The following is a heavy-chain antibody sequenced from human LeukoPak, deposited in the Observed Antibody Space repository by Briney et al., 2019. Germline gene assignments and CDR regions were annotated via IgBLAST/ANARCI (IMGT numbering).Heavy chain of an antibody. V-gene: IGHV4-39*01. CDR1: NGSISNTDYS. Sequence: KTSETLSLTCTVSNGSISNTDYSWGWIRQPPGKRLEWLVSTYYSGATLYNPSLKSRVSMSVDTSKNQFSLQLSSVTAADTAVYYCATHPPYNDFRSGSGRDVFDVWGQGTMVAVS. D-gene: IGHD3-3*01. J-gene: IGHJ3*01. CDR2: TYYSGAT. CDR3: ATHPPYNDFRSGSGRDVFDV.